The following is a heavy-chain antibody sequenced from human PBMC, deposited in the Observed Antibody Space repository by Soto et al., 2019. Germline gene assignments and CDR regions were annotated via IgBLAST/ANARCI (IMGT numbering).Heavy chain of an antibody. CDR2: IYWDDDK. CDR1: GFSLSTSGVG. CDR3: ARRSVVYSNYLFNWFDP. D-gene: IGHD4-4*01. Sequence: QITLKETGPTLVKPTQTLTLTCTFSGFSLSTSGVGVGWIRQSPGKALEWLAVIYWDDDKRYSPSLKSRLTITRDTSKNQVVLTMTNMDPVDTATYYCARRSVVYSNYLFNWFDPWGQGTLVTVSS. J-gene: IGHJ5*02. V-gene: IGHV2-5*02.